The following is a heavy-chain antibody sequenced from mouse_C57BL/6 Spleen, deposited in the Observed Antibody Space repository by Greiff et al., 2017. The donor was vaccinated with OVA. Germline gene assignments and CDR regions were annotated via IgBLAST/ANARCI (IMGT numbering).Heavy chain of an antibody. V-gene: IGHV1-39*01. D-gene: IGHD1-1*01. CDR3: ARSYYYGSPYFDY. CDR1: GYSFTDYY. J-gene: IGHJ2*01. Sequence: VQLQQSGPELVQPGASVKISCTASGYSFTDYYLNWVKQSNGKSLEWIGVINPNYGTTSYNQKFKGKATLTVDQSSSTAYMQLNSLTSEDSAVYYCARSYYYGSPYFDYWGQGTTLTVSS. CDR2: INPNYGTT.